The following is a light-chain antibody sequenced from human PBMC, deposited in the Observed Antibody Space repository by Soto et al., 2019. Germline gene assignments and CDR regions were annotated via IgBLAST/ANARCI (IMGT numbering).Light chain of an antibody. CDR2: AAS. V-gene: IGKV1-27*01. Sequence: DVQLTQSPSSLSASVGDRVTVTCRASPGISNFLAWYQQKPGKVPKLLISAASTLQSGVPSRFSGSGSETDFTLTINSLQPEDVATYYCQKYNSGPFTFGPGTSVVIK. CDR3: QKYNSGPFT. J-gene: IGKJ3*01. CDR1: PGISNF.